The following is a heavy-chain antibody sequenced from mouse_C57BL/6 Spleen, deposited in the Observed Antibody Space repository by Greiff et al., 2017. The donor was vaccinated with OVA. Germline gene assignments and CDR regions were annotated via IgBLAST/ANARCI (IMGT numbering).Heavy chain of an antibody. CDR3: ARWYYGSSSFAY. J-gene: IGHJ3*01. CDR2: IYPGDGDT. CDR1: GYAFSSYW. D-gene: IGHD1-1*01. V-gene: IGHV1-80*01. Sequence: LVEPGASVKISCKASGYAFSSYWMNWVKQRPGKGLEWIGQIYPGDGDTNYNGKFEGKATLTADKSSSTAYMQLSSLTSEDSAVYFCARWYYGSSSFAYWGQGTLVTVSA.